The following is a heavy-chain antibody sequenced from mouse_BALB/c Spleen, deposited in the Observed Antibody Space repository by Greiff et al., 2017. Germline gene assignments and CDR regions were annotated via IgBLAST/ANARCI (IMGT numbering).Heavy chain of an antibody. Sequence: GQLQQSGAELAKPGASVKMSCKASGYTFTSYWMHWVKQRPGQGLEWIGYINPSTGYTEYNQKFKDKATLTADKSSSTAYMQLSSLTSEDSAVYYCARSGTLYFDYWGQGTTLTVSS. CDR2: INPSTGYT. CDR1: GYTFTSYW. CDR3: ARSGTLYFDY. V-gene: IGHV1-7*01. J-gene: IGHJ2*01. D-gene: IGHD4-1*01.